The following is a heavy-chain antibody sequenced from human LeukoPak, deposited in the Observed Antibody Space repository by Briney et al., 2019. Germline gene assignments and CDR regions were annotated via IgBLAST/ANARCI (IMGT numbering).Heavy chain of an antibody. J-gene: IGHJ4*02. CDR3: ARVKYCSGGSCIFDY. D-gene: IGHD2-15*01. V-gene: IGHV4-59*12. Sequence: SETLSLTCTVSGGSISSYYWSWIRQPPGKGLEWIGYIYYSGSTNYNPSLKSRVTMSVDTSKNQFSLKLSSVTAADTAVYYCARVKYCSGGSCIFDYWGQGTLVTVSS. CDR2: IYYSGST. CDR1: GGSISSYY.